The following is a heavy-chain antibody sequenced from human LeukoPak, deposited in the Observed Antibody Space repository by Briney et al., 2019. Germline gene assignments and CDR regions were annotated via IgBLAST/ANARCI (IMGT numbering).Heavy chain of an antibody. CDR2: ISSSSSTI. Sequence: GGSLRLSCAASGFTFSSYGMTWVRQAPGKGLEWVSYISSSSSTIYYADSVKGRFTISRDNAKNSLYLQMNSLRAEDTAVYYCARGMLNHIQLWPIDYWGQGTLVTVSS. V-gene: IGHV3-48*04. J-gene: IGHJ4*02. CDR1: GFTFSSYG. CDR3: ARGMLNHIQLWPIDY. D-gene: IGHD5-18*01.